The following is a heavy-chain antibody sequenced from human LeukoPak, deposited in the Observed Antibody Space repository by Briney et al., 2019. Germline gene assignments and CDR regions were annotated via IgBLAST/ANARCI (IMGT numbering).Heavy chain of an antibody. CDR1: GFTFTSYG. V-gene: IGHV3-23*01. D-gene: IGHD5-18*01. Sequence: GGSLRLSSAASGFTFTSYGMSWVRQAPGKGLEWVSVISVNGGSTYYADSVKGRFTISRDNSKNTLYLQMNSLTAEDTAVYYCAKGAVAPAMEGGQGILVTVSS. CDR2: ISVNGGST. J-gene: IGHJ4*02. CDR3: AKGAVAPAME.